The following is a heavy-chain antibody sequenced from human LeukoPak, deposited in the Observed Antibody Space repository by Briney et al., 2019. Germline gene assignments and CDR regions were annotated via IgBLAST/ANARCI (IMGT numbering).Heavy chain of an antibody. V-gene: IGHV3-21*01. CDR2: ISSSSSYI. D-gene: IGHD5-18*01. J-gene: IGHJ4*02. Sequence: PGGSLRLSCAASGFTFSSYSMTWVRQAPGKGLEWVSSISSSSSYIYYADSVKGRFTISRDNSKNTLYLQMNSLRAEDTAVYYCARGVTWIQLWPMGFDYWGQGTLVTVSS. CDR3: ARGVTWIQLWPMGFDY. CDR1: GFTFSSYS.